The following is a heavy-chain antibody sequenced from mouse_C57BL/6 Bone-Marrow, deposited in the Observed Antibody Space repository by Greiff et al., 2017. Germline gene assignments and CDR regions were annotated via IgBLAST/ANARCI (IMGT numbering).Heavy chain of an antibody. V-gene: IGHV1-82*01. CDR2: IYPGDGDT. CDR1: GYAFSSSW. D-gene: IGHD2-10*02. CDR3: ARGGYGKGSYAMDY. Sequence: VKLQESGPELVKPGASVKISCKASGYAFSSSWMNWVKQRPGKGLEWIGRIYPGDGDTNYNGKFKGKATLTAAKSSSTAYMQLSSLTSEDSAVYFCARGGYGKGSYAMDYWGQGTSVTVSS. J-gene: IGHJ4*01.